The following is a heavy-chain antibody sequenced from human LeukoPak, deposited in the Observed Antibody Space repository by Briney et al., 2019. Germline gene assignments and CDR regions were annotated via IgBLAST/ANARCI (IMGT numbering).Heavy chain of an antibody. CDR3: ARDHFGSLDS. Sequence: SETLSLTCTVSGFSVTTDSYCWGWLRQPPGKGLEWIGYDYCGGNTNYDPSLKRRVTISVDASKNQFSLTLTSVTAADTAVYFCARDHFGSLDSWGQGILVTVSS. CDR2: DYCGGNT. D-gene: IGHD3-10*01. CDR1: GFSVTTDSYC. J-gene: IGHJ4*02. V-gene: IGHV4-61*01.